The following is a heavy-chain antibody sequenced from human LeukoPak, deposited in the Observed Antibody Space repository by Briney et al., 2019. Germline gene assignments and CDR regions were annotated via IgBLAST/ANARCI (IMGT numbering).Heavy chain of an antibody. CDR2: IYTSGST. CDR3: AFSGRHYDSSGYYPNWFDP. J-gene: IGHJ5*02. D-gene: IGHD3-22*01. V-gene: IGHV4-4*09. CDR1: GGSISSYY. Sequence: SETLSLTCTVSGGSISSYYWSWIRQPPGKGLEWIGYIYTSGSTNYNPSLKSRVTISVDTSKNQFSLKLSSVTAADTAVYYCAFSGRHYDSSGYYPNWFDPWGQGTLVTVSS.